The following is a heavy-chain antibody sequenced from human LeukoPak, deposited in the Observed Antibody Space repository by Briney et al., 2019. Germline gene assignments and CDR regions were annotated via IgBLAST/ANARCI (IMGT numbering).Heavy chain of an antibody. V-gene: IGHV1-2*02. Sequence: ASVKVSCKASAYTFTCYYMHWVRQASGQGLEWMGWINPNSGDTHYAEKFQGRVTMTRDTSISTAYMELSRLRSDDTAVYYCARAYGSGSYSDQYYFDYWGQGTLVTVSS. D-gene: IGHD3-10*01. CDR1: AYTFTCYY. J-gene: IGHJ4*02. CDR2: INPNSGDT. CDR3: ARAYGSGSYSDQYYFDY.